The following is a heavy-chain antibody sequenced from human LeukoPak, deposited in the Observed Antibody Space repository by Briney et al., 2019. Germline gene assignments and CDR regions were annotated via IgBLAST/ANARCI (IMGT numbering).Heavy chain of an antibody. J-gene: IGHJ4*02. CDR2: IYHSGST. Sequence: SQTLSLTCAVSGGSISSGGYSWSWIRQPPGKGLEWIGYIYHSGSTYYNPSLKSRVTISVDRSKNQFSLKLSSVTAADTAVYYCARGRTTVVTPHYFDYWGQGTLVTVSS. V-gene: IGHV4-30-2*01. CDR1: GGSISSGGYS. CDR3: ARGRTTVVTPHYFDY. D-gene: IGHD4-23*01.